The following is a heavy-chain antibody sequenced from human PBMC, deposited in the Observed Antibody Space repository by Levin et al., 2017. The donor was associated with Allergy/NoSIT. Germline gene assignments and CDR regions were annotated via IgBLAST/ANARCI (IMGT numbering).Heavy chain of an antibody. CDR3: AKDRVTVPGNVKSFDP. J-gene: IGHJ5*02. Sequence: GGSLRLSCAASGFTFSNYAMNWVRQAPGKGLEWVSVIGGSGGSTHYADSVKGRFTISRDNSKSTLFLQMKNVRAEDTAVYYCAKDRVTVPGNVKSFDPWGQGTLVTVSS. CDR2: IGGSGGST. V-gene: IGHV3-23*01. D-gene: IGHD6-19*01. CDR1: GFTFSNYA.